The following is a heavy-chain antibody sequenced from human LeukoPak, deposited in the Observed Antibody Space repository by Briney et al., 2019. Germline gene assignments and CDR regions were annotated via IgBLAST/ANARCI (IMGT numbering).Heavy chain of an antibody. CDR3: ERATIFGVHMDV. CDR2: INHSGST. Sequence: SETLSLTCAVYGGSFSGYYWSWIRQPPGKGLEWIGEINHSGSTNYNPPLKSRVTISVDTSKNQFSLKLSSVTAADTAVYYCERATIFGVHMDVWGKGTTVTVSS. CDR1: GGSFSGYY. D-gene: IGHD3-3*01. V-gene: IGHV4-34*01. J-gene: IGHJ6*03.